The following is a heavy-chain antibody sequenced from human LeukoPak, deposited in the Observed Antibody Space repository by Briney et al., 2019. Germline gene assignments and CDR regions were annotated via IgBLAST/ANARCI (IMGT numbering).Heavy chain of an antibody. D-gene: IGHD1-26*01. Sequence: SETLSLTCAVYGGSFSGYYWSWIRQPPGKGLEWIGEIYHSGNTYYNPSLKSRVTISVDTSKNQFSLKLSSVTAADTAVYYCARLRGGSYGDFDYWGQGTLVTVSS. CDR1: GGSFSGYY. V-gene: IGHV4-34*01. CDR2: IYHSGNT. J-gene: IGHJ4*02. CDR3: ARLRGGSYGDFDY.